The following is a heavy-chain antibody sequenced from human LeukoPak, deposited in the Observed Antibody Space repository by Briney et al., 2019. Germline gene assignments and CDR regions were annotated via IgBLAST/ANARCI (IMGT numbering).Heavy chain of an antibody. D-gene: IGHD3-10*01. V-gene: IGHV4-39*01. Sequence: SETLSLTCTVSGGSISSSSYYWGWIRQPPGKGLEWIGSIYYSGSTYYNPSLKSRVTISVDTSKNQFSLKLSSVTAADTAVYYCARHLVLWFGELRYWFDPWGQGTLVTVSS. CDR1: GGSISSSSYY. J-gene: IGHJ5*02. CDR2: IYYSGST. CDR3: ARHLVLWFGELRYWFDP.